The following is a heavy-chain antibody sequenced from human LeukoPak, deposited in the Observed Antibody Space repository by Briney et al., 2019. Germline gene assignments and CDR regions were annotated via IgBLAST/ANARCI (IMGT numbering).Heavy chain of an antibody. D-gene: IGHD1-26*01. CDR2: INSDGSST. Sequence: GGSLRLSCAASGFSFSSYWMHWVRQAPGKGLVWVSHINSDGSSTTYADSVKGRFTISRDNAKSTLCLQMNSLRAEDTAVYYCARDDPGIGIDYWGQGTLVTVSS. J-gene: IGHJ4*02. CDR1: GFSFSSYW. V-gene: IGHV3-74*01. CDR3: ARDDPGIGIDY.